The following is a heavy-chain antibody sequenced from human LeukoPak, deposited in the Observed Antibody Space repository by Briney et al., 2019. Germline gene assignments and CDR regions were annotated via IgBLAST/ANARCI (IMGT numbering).Heavy chain of an antibody. CDR1: GFTFSSYG. Sequence: GGSLRLSCEASGFTFSSYGMHWVRQAPGKGLEWVAFIRYDGSNKYNADSVKGRFTISRDNSKNTLYLQMNSLRAEDTAVYYCAKEGYYGSGSDYWGQGTLVTVSS. J-gene: IGHJ4*02. CDR3: AKEGYYGSGSDY. CDR2: IRYDGSNK. D-gene: IGHD3-10*01. V-gene: IGHV3-30*02.